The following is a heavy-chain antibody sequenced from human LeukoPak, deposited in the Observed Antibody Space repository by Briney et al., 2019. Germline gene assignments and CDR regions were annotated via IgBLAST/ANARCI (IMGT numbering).Heavy chain of an antibody. V-gene: IGHV3-30*18. D-gene: IGHD5-18*01. CDR1: GFTFSSYG. CDR3: AKDRGGLGGYSYGYTPTFDY. Sequence: GGSLRLSCAASGFTFSSYGMHWVRQAPGKGLEWVAVISYDGSNKYYADSVKGRFTISRDNPKNTLYLQMNSLRAEDTAVYYCAKDRGGLGGYSYGYTPTFDYWGQGTLVTVSS. CDR2: ISYDGSNK. J-gene: IGHJ4*02.